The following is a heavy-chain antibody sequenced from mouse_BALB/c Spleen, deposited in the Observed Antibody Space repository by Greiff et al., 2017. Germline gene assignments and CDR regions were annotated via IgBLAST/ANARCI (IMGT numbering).Heavy chain of an antibody. J-gene: IGHJ2*01. D-gene: IGHD1-1*01. CDR1: GYTFTEYT. CDR2: INPNNGGT. V-gene: IGHV1-18*01. CDR3: TIHSYNCFDY. Sequence: EVQLQQSGPELVKPGASVKISCKTSGYTFTEYTMHWVKQSHGKSLEWIGGINPNNGGTNYNQKFKGKATLTVDNSSSTAYMELSSLTSEDSTFYYSTIHSYNCFDYWGQGTTLTVSS.